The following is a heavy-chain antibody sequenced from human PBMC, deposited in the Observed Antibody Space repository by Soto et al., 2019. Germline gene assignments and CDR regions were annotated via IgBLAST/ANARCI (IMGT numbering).Heavy chain of an antibody. D-gene: IGHD2-15*01. V-gene: IGHV1-2*02. CDR1: GYTFTGYY. CDR3: ARDLKGEDGGYYFDY. J-gene: IGHJ4*02. CDR2: INPNSGGT. Sequence: CASVKVSCKASGYTFTGYYMHWVRQAPGQGLEWMGWINPNSGGTNYAQKFQGRVTMTRDTSISTAYMELSRLRSDDTAVYYCARDLKGEDGGYYFDYWGQGTLVTVSS.